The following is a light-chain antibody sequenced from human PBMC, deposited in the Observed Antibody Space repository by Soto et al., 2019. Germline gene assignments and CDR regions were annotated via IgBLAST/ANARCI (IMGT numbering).Light chain of an antibody. J-gene: IGLJ1*01. V-gene: IGLV2-14*01. CDR1: SSDVGGYNY. CDR3: SSYTSSSTLNYV. CDR2: DVS. Sequence: QAALTQPAWVSGSPGQSITISCTGTSSDVGGYNYVSWYQQHPGKAPKLMIYDVSNRPSGVSNRFSGSKSGNTASLTISGLQAEDEADYYCSSYTSSSTLNYVFGTGTKVTVL.